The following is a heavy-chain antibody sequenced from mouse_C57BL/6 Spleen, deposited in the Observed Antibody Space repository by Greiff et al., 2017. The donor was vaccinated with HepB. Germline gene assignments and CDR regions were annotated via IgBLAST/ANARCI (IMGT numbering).Heavy chain of an antibody. CDR3: ARARKRYAMDY. V-gene: IGHV3-1*01. CDR2: ISYSGST. CDR1: GYSITSGYD. Sequence: EVKLMESGPGMVKPSQSLSLTCTVTGYSITSGYDWHWIRHFPGNKLEWMGYISYSGSTNYNPSLKSRISITHDTSKNHFFLKLNSVTTEDTATYYCARARKRYAMDYWGQGTSVTVSS. J-gene: IGHJ4*01.